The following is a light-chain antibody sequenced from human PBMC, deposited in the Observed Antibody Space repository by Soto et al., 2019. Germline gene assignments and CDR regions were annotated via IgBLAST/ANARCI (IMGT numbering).Light chain of an antibody. J-gene: IGKJ4*01. Sequence: IHMTQSPSSVSASVGDRVSITCRASQSISRWLAWYQQKPGKAPNLLIYDASSLERGVPSRFSGSGSGTEFTLTISSLQPDDFATYYCQQYDSYSPALTFGGGTKVDIK. V-gene: IGKV1-5*01. CDR3: QQYDSYSPALT. CDR2: DAS. CDR1: QSISRW.